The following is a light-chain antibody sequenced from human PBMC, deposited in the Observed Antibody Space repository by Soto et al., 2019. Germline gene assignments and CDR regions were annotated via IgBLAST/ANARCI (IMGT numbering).Light chain of an antibody. CDR2: DAS. J-gene: IGKJ4*01. CDR3: QKYNSGGPLT. V-gene: IGKV1-39*01. Sequence: DIQTTQSPSSLSASVGDRVTITCRASQSISSYLNWYQQKPGKAPKLLIYDASCLESGVPSRFSGSGSGTHFTLTISSLQPDDVATYYCQKYNSGGPLTFGGGTKVDI. CDR1: QSISSY.